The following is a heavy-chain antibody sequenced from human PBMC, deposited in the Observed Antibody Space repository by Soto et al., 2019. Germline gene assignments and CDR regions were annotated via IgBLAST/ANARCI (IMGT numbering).Heavy chain of an antibody. CDR3: ARGVRWFDF. CDR2: TYFTGSP. CDR1: GASIRSYY. Sequence: QVQLQESGPGLVKPSETLSLTSTVSGASIRSYYWSWIRQPPGKGLEWIGSTYFTGSPNYNPTLTSRVTISVDTSKNQFALKLSSVTAADTAVYYCARGVRWFDFWGQGTLVTVSS. V-gene: IGHV4-59*12. J-gene: IGHJ4*02. D-gene: IGHD3-3*01.